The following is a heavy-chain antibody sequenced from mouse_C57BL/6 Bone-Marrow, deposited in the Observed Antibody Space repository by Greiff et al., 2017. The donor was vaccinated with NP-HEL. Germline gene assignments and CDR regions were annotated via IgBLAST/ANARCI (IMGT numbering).Heavy chain of an antibody. J-gene: IGHJ1*03. Sequence: QVQLQQPGAELVKPGASVKLSCKASGYTFTSYWMHWVKQRPGQGLEWIGMIHPNSGSTNYNEKFKSKATLTVDKSSSTAYMQLSSLTSEDSAVYYCGSWLGQEWDFEVWGTGTTVTVSS. CDR2: IHPNSGST. CDR3: GSWLGQEWDFEV. D-gene: IGHD4-1*01. CDR1: GYTFTSYW. V-gene: IGHV1-64*01.